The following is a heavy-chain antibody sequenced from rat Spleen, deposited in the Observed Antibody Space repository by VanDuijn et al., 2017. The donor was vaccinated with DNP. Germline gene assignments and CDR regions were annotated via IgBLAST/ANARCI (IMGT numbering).Heavy chain of an antibody. CDR3: ARHGRRVFDF. CDR1: GFTFSDYY. CDR2: ISYAGGST. J-gene: IGHJ2*01. V-gene: IGHV5-22*01. D-gene: IGHD1-11*01. Sequence: EVQLVESGGGLVQPGRSLKLSCAASGFTFSDYYMAWVRQAPTKGLELVAYISYAGGSTYHGDSVKGRFTIPRDNAESTLYLQMNSLRSEDMATYFCARHGRRVFDFWGQGVMVTVSS.